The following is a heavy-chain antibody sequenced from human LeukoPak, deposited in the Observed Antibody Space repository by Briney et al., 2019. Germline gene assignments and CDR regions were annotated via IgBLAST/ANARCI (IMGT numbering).Heavy chain of an antibody. J-gene: IGHJ3*02. CDR2: ISYDGSNK. CDR1: GFTFCSYA. V-gene: IGHV3-30-3*01. CDR3: ASGIAAADAFDI. D-gene: IGHD6-13*01. Sequence: GRFLRLSCAASGFTFCSYAMHWVRQAPCKGLEWLAVISYDGSNKYYADSVKGRFTISRDNSKNTLYLQMNSLRAEDTAVYYCASGIAAADAFDIWGQGTMVTVSS.